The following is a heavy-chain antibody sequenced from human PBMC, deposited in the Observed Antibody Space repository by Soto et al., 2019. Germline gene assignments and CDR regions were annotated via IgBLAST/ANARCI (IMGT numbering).Heavy chain of an antibody. V-gene: IGHV4-31*03. D-gene: IGHD3-10*01. CDR3: ARDSRRYFGGDYYYYGMDV. CDR1: GGSISSGGYY. J-gene: IGHJ6*02. CDR2: IYYSGST. Sequence: LSLTCTVSGGSISSGGYYWSWIRQHPGKGLEWIGYIYYSGSTYYNPSLKSRVTISVDTSKNQFSLKLSSVTAADTAVYYCARDSRRYFGGDYYYYGMDVWGQGTTVTVSS.